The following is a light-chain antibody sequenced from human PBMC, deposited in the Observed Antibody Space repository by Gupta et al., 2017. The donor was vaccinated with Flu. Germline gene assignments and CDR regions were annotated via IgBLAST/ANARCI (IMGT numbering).Light chain of an antibody. CDR3: QQSYSTPLYT. CDR1: QSISNY. CDR2: AAS. Sequence: SSLSASVGDRVTITCRASQSISNYLNWYQHTPGKAPKLLIYAASTLQSGVPSRFTGTGSGTDFTLTITSLQPEDFATYFCQQSYSTPLYTFGQGTKLEIK. J-gene: IGKJ2*01. V-gene: IGKV1-39*01.